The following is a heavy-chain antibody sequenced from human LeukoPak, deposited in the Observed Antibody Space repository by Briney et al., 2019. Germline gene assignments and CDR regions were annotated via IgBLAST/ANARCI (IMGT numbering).Heavy chain of an antibody. CDR2: ISGSGGAT. Sequence: PGGSLRLSCAASGFTFSSYAMSWVRQAPGKGLEWVSGISGSGGATYYADSVKDRFTISRDNSKSTLYLQMSSLRAEDTALYYCARGQWLVTSSFDYWGQGTLVTVSS. J-gene: IGHJ4*02. CDR1: GFTFSSYA. V-gene: IGHV3-23*01. CDR3: ARGQWLVTSSFDY. D-gene: IGHD6-19*01.